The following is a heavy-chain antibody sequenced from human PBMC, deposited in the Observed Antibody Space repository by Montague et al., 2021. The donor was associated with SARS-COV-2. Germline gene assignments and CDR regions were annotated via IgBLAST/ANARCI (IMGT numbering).Heavy chain of an antibody. CDR2: IYSGGIT. Sequence: PLRLSCAASGFTVSRNYMSWVRQAPGKGLEWVSVIYSGGITYYADSVKGRFTISRHNSKNTLYLQMNSLRAEDTAVYYCAVELGLLRAYWGQGTLVTVSS. J-gene: IGHJ4*02. V-gene: IGHV3-53*04. CDR3: AVELGLLRAY. CDR1: GFTVSRNY. D-gene: IGHD3/OR15-3a*01.